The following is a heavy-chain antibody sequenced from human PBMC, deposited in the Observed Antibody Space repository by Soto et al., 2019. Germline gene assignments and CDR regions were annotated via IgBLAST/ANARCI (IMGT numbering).Heavy chain of an antibody. CDR3: AREIGYCGSPSCPSYYYYMDV. CDR2: IDYSGNT. J-gene: IGHJ6*03. Sequence: NPSGTLALTCTVSGGSMSSSYWGWIRQPPGKGLEWIGYIDYSGNTNYNPSLRSRVTISVDTSQNQFSLTLSSVTAADTAVYYCAREIGYCGSPSCPSYYYYMDVWGKGTTVTVSS. D-gene: IGHD2-2*01. CDR1: GGSMSSSY. V-gene: IGHV4-59*12.